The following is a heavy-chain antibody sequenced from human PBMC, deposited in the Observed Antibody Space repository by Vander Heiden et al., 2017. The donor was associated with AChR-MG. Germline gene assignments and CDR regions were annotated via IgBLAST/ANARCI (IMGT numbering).Heavy chain of an antibody. V-gene: IGHV3-48*02. CDR3: ARKSTSIHFDY. CDR2: ISDAGSNI. J-gene: IGHJ4*02. CDR1: GFIFSDHS. D-gene: IGHD2-2*01. Sequence: EVQLVESGGGLVQPGGSLGLSCAGSGFIFSDHSMNWVRQAPGKGLEWVSYISDAGSNIYFADSVKGRFTVSRDNAKNSLYLQMHSLRDEDTAVYYCARKSTSIHFDYWGRGTLVTVSS.